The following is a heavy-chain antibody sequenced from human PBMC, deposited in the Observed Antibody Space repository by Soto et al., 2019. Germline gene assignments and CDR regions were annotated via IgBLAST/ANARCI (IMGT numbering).Heavy chain of an antibody. J-gene: IGHJ4*02. CDR3: AGIHCSGGSCYLEDRNFDY. Sequence: SETLSLTCAVYGGSFSGYYWSWIRQPPGKGLEWIGEINHSGSTNYNPSLKSRVTISVDTSKNQFSLKLSSVTAADTAVYYCAGIHCSGGSCYLEDRNFDYWGQGTLVTVSS. CDR2: INHSGST. D-gene: IGHD2-15*01. V-gene: IGHV4-34*01. CDR1: GGSFSGYY.